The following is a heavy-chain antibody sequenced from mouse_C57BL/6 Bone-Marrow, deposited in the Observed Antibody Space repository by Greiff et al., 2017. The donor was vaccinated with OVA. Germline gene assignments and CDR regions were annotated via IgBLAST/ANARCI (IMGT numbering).Heavy chain of an antibody. Sequence: VQLQQSGPELVKPGASVKISCKASGYSFTSYYIHWVKQRPGQGLEWIGWIYPGSGNTKYNEKFKGKATLTADTSSSTAYMQLSSLTSEDAAVYFCARGYGNYGAMDYWGQGTTVTVSS. CDR2: IYPGSGNT. V-gene: IGHV1-66*01. CDR1: GYSFTSYY. J-gene: IGHJ4*01. CDR3: ARGYGNYGAMDY. D-gene: IGHD2-10*02.